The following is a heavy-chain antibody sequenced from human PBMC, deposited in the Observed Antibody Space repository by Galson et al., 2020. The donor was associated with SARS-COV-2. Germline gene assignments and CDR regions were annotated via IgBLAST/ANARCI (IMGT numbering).Heavy chain of an antibody. D-gene: IGHD3-22*01. J-gene: IGHJ4*02. CDR1: GGSVSSSDFY. V-gene: IGHV4-39*01. Sequence: SETLSLTCIVSGGSVSSSDFYWGWIRQSPGQGLKWIGSVYYSGNFHYNPSLKSRVTISADTSKNQFSLRLTSVTAADTARYYCVRHLKRGGLYDSSGYNFDYWGQGALVTVSS. CDR2: VYYSGNF. CDR3: VRHLKRGGLYDSSGYNFDY.